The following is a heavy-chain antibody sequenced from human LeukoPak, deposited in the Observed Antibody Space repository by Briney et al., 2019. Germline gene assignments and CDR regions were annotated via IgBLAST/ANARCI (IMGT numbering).Heavy chain of an antibody. J-gene: IGHJ4*02. Sequence: PGGSLRLSCETSGFNLNDYYMSWIRQAPGKGLEWIAYMTSYGSGKYSDSVKGRFTISRDAASKSLFLQMNSLRVEDTAVYYCTRDQDAGYALGHWGQGTLVTVTS. CDR3: TRDQDAGYALGH. CDR1: GFNLNDYY. V-gene: IGHV3-11*01. D-gene: IGHD5-18*01. CDR2: MTSYGSG.